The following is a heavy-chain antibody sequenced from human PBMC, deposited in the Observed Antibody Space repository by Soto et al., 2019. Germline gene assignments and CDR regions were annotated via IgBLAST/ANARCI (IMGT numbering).Heavy chain of an antibody. J-gene: IGHJ4*02. Sequence: QLQLQESGPGLVKPSETLSLTCTVSGGSISSSSYYWGWIRQPPGKGLEWIGSIYYSGSTSYNPSLKSRVTISVDTSKNQFSLKLSSVTAADTAVYYCARHDSGTMSVTPYWGQGTLVTVSS. V-gene: IGHV4-39*01. CDR3: ARHDSGTMSVTPY. CDR1: GGSISSSSYY. D-gene: IGHD3-10*02. CDR2: IYYSGST.